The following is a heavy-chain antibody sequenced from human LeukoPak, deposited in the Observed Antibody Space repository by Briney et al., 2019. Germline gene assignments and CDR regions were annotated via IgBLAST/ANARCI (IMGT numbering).Heavy chain of an antibody. D-gene: IGHD1-26*01. CDR3: ARDIAGATKGGWFDT. J-gene: IGHJ5*02. Sequence: ASVKVSCKASGYTFTNYDINWVRQATGQGLEWMGWMNPNSGNTGYAQKFQGRVTMTRSTSISTAHMELSSLISEDTALYYCARDIAGATKGGWFDTWGQGTPVTVSS. CDR2: MNPNSGNT. CDR1: GYTFTNYD. V-gene: IGHV1-8*01.